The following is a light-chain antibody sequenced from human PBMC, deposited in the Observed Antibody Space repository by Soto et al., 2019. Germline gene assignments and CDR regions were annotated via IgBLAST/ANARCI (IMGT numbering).Light chain of an antibody. CDR2: AAS. CDR3: QQSYSAPPA. CDR1: QNISTY. Sequence: DIQMTQSPSSLSASVGDRVTITCRASQNISTYSNWYQQKSGKAPKLVIHAASSLQSGVPSRFSGSGSGTAFTLTIGSLQPEDFATYSCQQSYSAPPAFGQGTRLDVK. J-gene: IGKJ2*01. V-gene: IGKV1-39*01.